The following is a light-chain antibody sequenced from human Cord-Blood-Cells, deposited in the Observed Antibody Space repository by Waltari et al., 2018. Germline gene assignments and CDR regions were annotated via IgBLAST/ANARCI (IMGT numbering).Light chain of an antibody. CDR1: QGVSSSY. Sequence: IVSTPSLSTLSLSPGERATLSGGASQGVSSSYLAWYQQKPGLPPRLLDDDASSRATRSQDRCSGCGSGTDFTLTSGRLESEDFAVYYCPQYGRSPQITFGQGTRLGIK. CDR2: DAS. V-gene: IGKV3D-20*01. CDR3: PQYGRSPQIT. J-gene: IGKJ5*01.